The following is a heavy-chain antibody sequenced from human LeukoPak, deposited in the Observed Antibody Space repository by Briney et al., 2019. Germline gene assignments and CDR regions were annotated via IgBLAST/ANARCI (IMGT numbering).Heavy chain of an antibody. Sequence: SETLSLTCTVSGGSISSNSYYWGWIRPPPGQGLEWVGNIYYSGSTYYNPSLKSRVTVSVDKSTNQFTLKPSTVTAADTALCYCARPMISGNLHVFEFWGQGTMGTVSS. CDR3: ARPMISGNLHVFEF. V-gene: IGHV4-39*01. J-gene: IGHJ3*01. CDR2: IYYSGST. D-gene: IGHD1-26*01. CDR1: GGSISSNSYY.